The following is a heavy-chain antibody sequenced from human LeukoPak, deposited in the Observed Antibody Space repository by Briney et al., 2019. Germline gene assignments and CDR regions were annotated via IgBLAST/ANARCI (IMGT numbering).Heavy chain of an antibody. Sequence: SETLSLTCTVCGGSISSYYWSWIRQPPGKGLEWIGYIYYSGSTNYNPSLKSRVTISVDTSKNQFSLKLSSVTAADTAVYYCARVACSGGSSYAGASYYFAYWGQGTLVTVSS. V-gene: IGHV4-59*01. D-gene: IGHD2-15*01. CDR2: IYYSGST. J-gene: IGHJ4*02. CDR1: GGSISSYY. CDR3: ARVACSGGSSYAGASYYFAY.